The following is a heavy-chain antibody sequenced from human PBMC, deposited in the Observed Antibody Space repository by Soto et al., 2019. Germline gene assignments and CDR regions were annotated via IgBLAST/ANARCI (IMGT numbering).Heavy chain of an antibody. V-gene: IGHV1-3*01. CDR3: ASDLGLRYFQH. CDR1: GYTFTTYA. Sequence: QVQLVQSGAEVKNPGASVKVSCKASGYTFTTYAMHWVRQVPGQSLEWMGWINAGNGNTKYSQRFQGRVTITRDTSASTAYMELSSLRSEDTAVYYCASDLGLRYFQHWGQGTLVTVSS. J-gene: IGHJ1*01. D-gene: IGHD3-16*01. CDR2: INAGNGNT.